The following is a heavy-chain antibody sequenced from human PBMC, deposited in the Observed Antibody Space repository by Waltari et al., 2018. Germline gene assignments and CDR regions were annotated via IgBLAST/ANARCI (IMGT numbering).Heavy chain of an antibody. V-gene: IGHV5-51*01. J-gene: IGHJ5*02. CDR2: SYQGEAET. CDR3: ARLHSSSWLEIWFDP. Sequence: EVQLVQSGAEVKKPGESLKISCKGSGYSFTSYWIGWVRQMPGKGLEWMGSSYQGEAETRYVPSVQGQGTISADKSISTAYLQWSSLKASDTAMYYCARLHSSSWLEIWFDPWGQGTLVTISS. CDR1: GYSFTSYW. D-gene: IGHD6-13*01.